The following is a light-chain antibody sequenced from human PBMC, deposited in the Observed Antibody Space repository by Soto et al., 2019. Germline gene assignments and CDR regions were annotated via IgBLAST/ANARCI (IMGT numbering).Light chain of an antibody. CDR2: GAS. Sequence: EIVMTQSPATLSVSPGERATLSCRASQSVSSNLAWYQQKPGQAPRLLIYGASTRATGIPDRFSGSGSGTDFTLTISSLEPEDFAVYYCQQRSNWPPGTTFGQGTRLEIK. CDR3: QQRSNWPPGTT. J-gene: IGKJ5*01. V-gene: IGKV3-15*01. CDR1: QSVSSN.